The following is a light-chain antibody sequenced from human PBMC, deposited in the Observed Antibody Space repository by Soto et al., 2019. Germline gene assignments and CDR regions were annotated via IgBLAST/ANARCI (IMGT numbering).Light chain of an antibody. CDR2: DAS. J-gene: IGKJ4*01. CDR3: LQHNSLLT. V-gene: IGKV1-17*01. CDR1: QGIGKD. Sequence: DIQMTQSPPSLSASVGDRVTITCRASQGIGKDLGWYQQKPGKAPKRLIHDASSLESGVPSRFSGSGSGTEFTLTISSLQPEDLATYYGLQHNSLLTFGGGTKVDIK.